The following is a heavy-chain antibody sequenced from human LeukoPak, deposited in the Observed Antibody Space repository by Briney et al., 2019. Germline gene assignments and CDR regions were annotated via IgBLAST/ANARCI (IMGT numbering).Heavy chain of an antibody. Sequence: GASVTVSCKASGYTFTGYYIHWVRQAPGQGLEWMGLINPNSGGTNYAQNFQGRVTMTRDTSISTDYMELTTLRSDDTAVYYCATARDRNSVYSSFDYWGQGTLVTVSS. CDR2: INPNSGGT. V-gene: IGHV1-2*02. CDR1: GYTFTGYY. D-gene: IGHD5/OR15-5a*01. J-gene: IGHJ4*02. CDR3: ATARDRNSVYSSFDY.